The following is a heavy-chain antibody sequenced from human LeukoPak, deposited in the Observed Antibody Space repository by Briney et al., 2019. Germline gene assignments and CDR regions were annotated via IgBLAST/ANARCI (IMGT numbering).Heavy chain of an antibody. CDR1: GGSISSYY. J-gene: IGHJ5*02. V-gene: IGHV4-4*07. CDR2: IYTSGST. D-gene: IGHD2-15*01. Sequence: SETLSLTCTVSGGSISSYYWSWIRQPAGKGLEWIGRIYTSGSTNYNPPLKSRVTMSVDKYKNQFSLKLSSVTAADTAVYYCARGRYCSGGSCYGFDPWGQGTLVTVSS. CDR3: ARGRYCSGGSCYGFDP.